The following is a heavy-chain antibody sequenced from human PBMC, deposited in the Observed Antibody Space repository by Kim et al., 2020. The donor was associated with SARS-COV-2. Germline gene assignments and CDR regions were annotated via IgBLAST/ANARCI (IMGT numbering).Heavy chain of an antibody. J-gene: IGHJ4*02. CDR1: GFTFSSYA. CDR3: VKGTPTVSFDY. V-gene: IGHV3-64D*06. D-gene: IGHD1-1*01. CDR2: ISSNGGST. Sequence: GGSLRLSCSASGFTFSSYAMHWVRQAPGKGLEYVSAISSNGGSTYYADSVKGRFTISRDNSKNTLYLQMSSLRAEDTAVYYCVKGTPTVSFDYWGQGTLVTVSS.